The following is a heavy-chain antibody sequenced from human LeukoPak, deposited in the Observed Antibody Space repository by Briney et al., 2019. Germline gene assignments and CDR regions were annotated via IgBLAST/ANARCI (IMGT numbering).Heavy chain of an antibody. V-gene: IGHV1-69*05. CDR1: GGTFSSYA. J-gene: IGHJ4*02. CDR2: IMPIFGTA. CDR3: ARQGSSTTQLLAY. Sequence: SVKVSCKASGGTFSSYAISWVRQAPGQGLEWMGRIMPIFGTANYAQKFQGRVTITTDESTSTAYMELSSLRSEDTAVYYCARQGSSTTQLLAYWGQGTLVTVSS. D-gene: IGHD2-2*01.